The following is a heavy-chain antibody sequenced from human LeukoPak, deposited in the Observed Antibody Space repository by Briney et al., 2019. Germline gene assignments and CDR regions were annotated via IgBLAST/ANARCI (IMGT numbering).Heavy chain of an antibody. CDR2: ISHDGTNK. Sequence: GGSLRLSCAASGFTFTNAGIHWVRLGAGKGLEWVSFISHDGTNKYYSDSVDGRFIVSRLNSQNTVYLQMNDLRPEDTATYYCASEDVDTGDFWGQGTLVTVSS. J-gene: IGHJ4*02. CDR1: GFTFTNAG. CDR3: ASEDVDTGDF. V-gene: IGHV3-30*01. D-gene: IGHD5-18*01.